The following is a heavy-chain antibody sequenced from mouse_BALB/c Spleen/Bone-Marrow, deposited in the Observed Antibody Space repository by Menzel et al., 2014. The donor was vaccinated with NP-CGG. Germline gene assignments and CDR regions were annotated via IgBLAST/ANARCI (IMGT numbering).Heavy chain of an antibody. J-gene: IGHJ3*01. CDR3: AGSELTGTTY. Sequence: VKLLESGAELVKPGASVKLSCKASGYTFTSYWMHWVKQRPGQGLEWIGEINPSNGRTNYNEKFKSKATLTVDESSSTAYMQLSSLTSEDSAVHFCAGSELTGTTYWGQGTLVTVSP. D-gene: IGHD4-1*01. CDR2: INPSNGRT. V-gene: IGHV1S81*02. CDR1: GYTFTSYW.